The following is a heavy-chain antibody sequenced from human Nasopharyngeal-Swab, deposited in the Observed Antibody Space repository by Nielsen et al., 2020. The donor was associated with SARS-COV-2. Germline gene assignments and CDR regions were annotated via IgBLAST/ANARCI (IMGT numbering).Heavy chain of an antibody. CDR3: ARDAARSWYNWFDP. J-gene: IGHJ5*02. CDR2: ISWHSGTI. V-gene: IGHV3-9*02. Sequence: GGSLRLSCAASGFTSDAYAMHWVRQAPGNGLEWVSGISWHSGTIGYADSVKGRFTISRDNAKNSLFLQMNSLRTEDTALYYCARDAARSWYNWFDPWGQGTLVTVSS. D-gene: IGHD6-13*01. CDR1: GFTSDAYA.